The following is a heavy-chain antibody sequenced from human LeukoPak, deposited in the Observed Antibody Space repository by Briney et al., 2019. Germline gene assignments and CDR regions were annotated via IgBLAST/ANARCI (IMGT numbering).Heavy chain of an antibody. CDR1: GFTFSSYG. Sequence: GGSLRLSCAASGFTFSSYGMHWVRQAPGKGLEWVAFIRYDGSNKYYADSVKGRFTISRDNSKNTLYLQMNSLRAEDTAVYYCAKEVWRKYYDILTGYLVGGYDYPYFDYWGQGTLVTVSS. V-gene: IGHV3-30*02. CDR2: IRYDGSNK. CDR3: AKEVWRKYYDILTGYLVGGYDYPYFDY. D-gene: IGHD3-9*01. J-gene: IGHJ4*02.